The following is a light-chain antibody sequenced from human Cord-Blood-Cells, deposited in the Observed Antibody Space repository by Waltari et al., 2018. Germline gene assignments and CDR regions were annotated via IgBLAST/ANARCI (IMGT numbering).Light chain of an antibody. V-gene: IGKV1-5*03. CDR1: QSISSW. CDR3: QQYNSYPWT. CDR2: KAS. J-gene: IGKJ1*01. Sequence: DTQITQSPSTLSASVRDRVPITCRASQSISSWLAWYHQKPGKAPKLLIYKASSLESGVPSRFSGSGSGTEFTLTISSLQPDDFATYYCQQYNSYPWTFGQGTKVEIK.